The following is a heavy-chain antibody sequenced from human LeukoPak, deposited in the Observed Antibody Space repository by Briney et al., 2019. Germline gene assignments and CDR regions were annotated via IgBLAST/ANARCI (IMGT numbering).Heavy chain of an antibody. CDR3: ARGHSSSWYFSYYYYYMDV. CDR2: IYYSGST. CDR1: GGSISSYY. Sequence: SETLSLTCTVSGGSISSYYWSWIRQPPGKGLEWIGYIYYSGSTNYNPSLKSRVTISVDTSKNQFSLKLSSVTAADTAVYYCARGHSSSWYFSYYYYYMDVWGKGTTVTVSS. D-gene: IGHD6-13*01. V-gene: IGHV4-59*01. J-gene: IGHJ6*03.